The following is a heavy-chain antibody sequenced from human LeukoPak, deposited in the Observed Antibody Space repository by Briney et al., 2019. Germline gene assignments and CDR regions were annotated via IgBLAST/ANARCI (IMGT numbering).Heavy chain of an antibody. CDR1: GYTLTNYA. Sequence: ASVKASCTASGYTLTNYALNWVRQAPGQGLEWMGWINTNTGNPTYAQGFTGRFVFSSDTSVNTAYLQISSLKAEDTAIYYCARVQGYCSTTSCYPHYWGQGTLVTVSS. J-gene: IGHJ4*02. V-gene: IGHV7-4-1*02. CDR2: INTNTGNP. CDR3: ARVQGYCSTTSCYPHY. D-gene: IGHD2-2*01.